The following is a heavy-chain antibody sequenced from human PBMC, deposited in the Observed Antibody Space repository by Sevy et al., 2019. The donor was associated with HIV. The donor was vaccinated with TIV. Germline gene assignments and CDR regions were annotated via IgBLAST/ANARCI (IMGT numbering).Heavy chain of an antibody. J-gene: IGHJ4*02. V-gene: IGHV3-23*01. CDR1: GFTFSSYA. D-gene: IGHD5-12*01. Sequence: GGSLRLSCAASGFTFSSYAMSWVRQAPGKGLEWVSAISGSGGSTYYADSVKGRFTISRDNSKNTLYLQMNSLRAEDTAVYYCAALRGSGYECFDYWGQGPLVTVSS. CDR3: AALRGSGYECFDY. CDR2: ISGSGGST.